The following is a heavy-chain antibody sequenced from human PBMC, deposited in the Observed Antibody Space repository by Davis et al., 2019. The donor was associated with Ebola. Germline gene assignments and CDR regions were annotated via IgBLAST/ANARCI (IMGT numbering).Heavy chain of an antibody. CDR2: SGGT. J-gene: IGHJ4*02. V-gene: IGHV4-59*01. CDR1: GGSINSYY. Sequence: PSETLSLTCTVSGGSINSYYWSWIRQPPGKGLEFIAYSGGTIYSPSLKGRVSISIDTSKNQFSLKLTSVTAADTAFYYCARDQKGDGYSSFEYWGQGVLVTVSS. CDR3: ARDQKGDGYSSFEY. D-gene: IGHD5-24*01.